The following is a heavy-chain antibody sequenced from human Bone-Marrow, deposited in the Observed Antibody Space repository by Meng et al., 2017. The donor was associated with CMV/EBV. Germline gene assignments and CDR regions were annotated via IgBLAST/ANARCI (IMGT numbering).Heavy chain of an antibody. CDR1: ESSFSGYY. CDR2: INHSGGT. CDR3: AREGTTYNYVFASS. D-gene: IGHD5-24*01. J-gene: IGHJ5*02. Sequence: AVSESSFSGYYWTWIRQAPGRGLEWIGEINHSGGTDYNPSLKSRLTMSLDTSKNQFSLKLTSVTAADTAVYFCAREGTTYNYVFASSWGQGTLVTVSS. V-gene: IGHV4-34*01.